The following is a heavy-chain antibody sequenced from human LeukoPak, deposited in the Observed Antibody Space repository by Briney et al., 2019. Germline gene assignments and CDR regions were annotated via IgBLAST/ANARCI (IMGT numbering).Heavy chain of an antibody. V-gene: IGHV1-69*05. CDR2: IIPIFGTA. J-gene: IGHJ5*02. D-gene: IGHD2-2*02. CDR3: ASKYCSRTSCYTGLYNWFDP. Sequence: VASVKVSCKASGGTFSSYAISWVRQAPGQGLEWMGGIIPIFGTANYAQKFQGRVTITTDESTSTAYMELSSLRSEDTAVYYCASKYCSRTSCYTGLYNWFDPWGQGTLVTVSS. CDR1: GGTFSSYA.